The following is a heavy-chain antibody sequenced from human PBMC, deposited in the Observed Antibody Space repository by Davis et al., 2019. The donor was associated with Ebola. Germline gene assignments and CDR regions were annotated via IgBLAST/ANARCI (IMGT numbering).Heavy chain of an antibody. CDR2: ISPSTNSI. V-gene: IGHV3-48*02. D-gene: IGHD3-10*01. J-gene: IGHJ4*02. CDR3: ARGYGSGRYFDH. CDR1: GFMFSSSG. Sequence: GESLKISCAASGFMFSSSGMNWVRQAPGKGLEWVSFISPSTNSINYADSVKGRFTISRDNAKSTLYLQMNSLRDEDTAVYYCARGYGSGRYFDHWGQGTLVTVSS.